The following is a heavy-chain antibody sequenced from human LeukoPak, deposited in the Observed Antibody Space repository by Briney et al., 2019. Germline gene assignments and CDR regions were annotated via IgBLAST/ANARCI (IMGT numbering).Heavy chain of an antibody. D-gene: IGHD6-13*01. CDR1: GGSISSYY. J-gene: IGHJ4*02. CDR2: IYYSGST. CDR3: ARQGGYSSSPDY. V-gene: IGHV4-59*08. Sequence: SETLSLTCTVSGGSISSYYRNWIRQPPGRGLEWIGYIYYSGSTNYNPSLKSRVAISVDASKNQFSLKLSSVTAADTAVYYCARQGGYSSSPDYWGQGTLVTVSS.